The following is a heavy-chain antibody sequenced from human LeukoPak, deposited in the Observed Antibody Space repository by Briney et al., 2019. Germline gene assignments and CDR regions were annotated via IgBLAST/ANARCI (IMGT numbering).Heavy chain of an antibody. J-gene: IGHJ4*02. CDR3: ARWGTAMDW. CDR2: IYYSGST. D-gene: IGHD5-18*01. V-gene: IGHV4-59*01. Sequence: SEPLSLPCSVCGGSMSSYYWSWLRQPPGKGLECIGYIYYSGSTNYNPSLKSRVTISVDTSKNQFSLKLSSVTAADTAVYYCARWGTAMDWWGQGTLVTVSS. CDR1: GGSMSSYY.